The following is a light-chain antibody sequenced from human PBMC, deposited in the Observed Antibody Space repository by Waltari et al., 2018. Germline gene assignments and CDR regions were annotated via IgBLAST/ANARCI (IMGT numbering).Light chain of an antibody. Sequence: QSALTQPASVSGSPGQSITISCTGTASDVAFYNYVSWYQQHPGKAPKVIIYDVSERPSGVSNLVAGSKSGNTAYLTISGRQAEDEADYYCNSYTGSSSWVFGGGTKLTV. CDR1: ASDVAFYNY. CDR2: DVS. CDR3: NSYTGSSSWV. V-gene: IGLV2-14*03. J-gene: IGLJ3*02.